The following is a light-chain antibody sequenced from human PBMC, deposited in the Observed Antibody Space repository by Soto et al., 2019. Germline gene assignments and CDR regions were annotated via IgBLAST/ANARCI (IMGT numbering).Light chain of an antibody. CDR1: SSDVGGYNS. CDR3: LSYAGSYIYV. CDR2: DVT. J-gene: IGLJ1*01. V-gene: IGLV2-11*01. Sequence: QSVLTQPRSVSGSPGQSVTISCTGTSSDVGGYNSVSWYQQHPGKAPKLIIYDVTKRPSGVPDRFSASKSGNTASLTISGLQAEDAADYYCLSYAGSYIYVFGTGTKLTVL.